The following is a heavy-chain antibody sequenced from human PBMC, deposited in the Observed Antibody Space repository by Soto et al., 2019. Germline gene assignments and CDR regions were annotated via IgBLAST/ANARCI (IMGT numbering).Heavy chain of an antibody. Sequence: QVQLVQSGAEVKKPGSSVKVSCKASGGTFSSYAINWVRQAPGQGLEWMGGIIRIFGTPDYAQRFQGRVTLXADESTGTAYMELSSLRSEDTAVYYCARQGSNEYYYYGMDVWGQGTTVTVSS. D-gene: IGHD3-10*01. CDR2: IIRIFGTP. V-gene: IGHV1-69*12. J-gene: IGHJ6*02. CDR1: GGTFSSYA. CDR3: ARQGSNEYYYYGMDV.